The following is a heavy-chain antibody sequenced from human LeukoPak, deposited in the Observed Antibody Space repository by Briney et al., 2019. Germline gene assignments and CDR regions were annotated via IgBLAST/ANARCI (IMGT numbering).Heavy chain of an antibody. D-gene: IGHD3-16*02. V-gene: IGHV1-8*01. CDR1: GYTFTSYD. J-gene: IGHJ5*02. CDR3: ARSPFMITFGGVIVHNWFDP. Sequence: ASVEVSCKASGYTFTSYDINWVRQATGQGLEWMGWMNPNSGNTGYAQKFQGRVTMTRNTSISTAYMELSSLRSEDTAVYYCARSPFMITFGGVIVHNWFDPWGQGTLVTVSS. CDR2: MNPNSGNT.